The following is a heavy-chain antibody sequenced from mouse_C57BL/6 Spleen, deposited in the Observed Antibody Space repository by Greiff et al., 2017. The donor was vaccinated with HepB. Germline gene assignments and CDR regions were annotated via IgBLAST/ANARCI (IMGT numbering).Heavy chain of an antibody. J-gene: IGHJ3*01. D-gene: IGHD2-4*01. CDR2: IDPSDSYT. CDR1: GYTFTSYW. CDR3: ARSYDHDETWFAY. V-gene: IGHV1-69*01. Sequence: VQLQQPGAELVMPGASVKLSCKASGYTFTSYWMHWMKQRPGQGLEWIGEIDPSDSYTNYNQKFKGKSTLTVDKSSSTAYMQLSSLTSEDSAVYYCARSYDHDETWFAYWGQGTLVTVSA.